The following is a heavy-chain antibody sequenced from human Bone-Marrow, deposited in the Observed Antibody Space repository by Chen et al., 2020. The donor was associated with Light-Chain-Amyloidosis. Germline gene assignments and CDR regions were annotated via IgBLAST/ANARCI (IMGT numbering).Heavy chain of an antibody. CDR1: GFTFNDYW. J-gene: IGHJ6*02. Sequence: EVQLVESGGGSTQPGGSLRLSCAASGFTFNDYWLHWFRQVPGKGLVWVARINSYGGSITYSDSVKGRFTISRDNAKNTVYLQMNSLRAEDTAVYYCARSGNYGRYYYFGMDVWGQGTTVTVSS. V-gene: IGHV3-74*01. D-gene: IGHD3-10*01. CDR2: INSYGGSI. CDR3: ARSGNYGRYYYFGMDV.